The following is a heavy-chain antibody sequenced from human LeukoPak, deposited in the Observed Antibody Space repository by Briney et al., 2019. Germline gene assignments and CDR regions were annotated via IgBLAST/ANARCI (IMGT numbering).Heavy chain of an antibody. D-gene: IGHD3-22*01. CDR3: ASIYDGSGYKPFDC. V-gene: IGHV3-48*04. Sequence: PGGSLRLSCAASGFTLSSYSMNGVRQAPGKGLEWVSYISTSGTAIYYADSVKGRFTISRDNAKNSLYLQMNSLRVEDTAVYYCASIYDGSGYKPFDCWGQGTLVTVSS. CDR2: ISTSGTAI. CDR1: GFTLSSYS. J-gene: IGHJ4*02.